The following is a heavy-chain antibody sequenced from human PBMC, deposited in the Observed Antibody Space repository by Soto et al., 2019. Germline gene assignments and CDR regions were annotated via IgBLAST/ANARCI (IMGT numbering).Heavy chain of an antibody. CDR2: IHPGDSDT. Sequence: GESLKISCKGSGYSFTNYWIAWVRQMPGKGLEWLGIIHPGDSDTTYSPSFQGQVTISADKSISTAYLQWSSLKASDTAMYYCARERVALVGVIEQLGWFDPWGQGTLVTVSS. CDR1: GYSFTNYW. D-gene: IGHD6-13*01. V-gene: IGHV5-51*01. J-gene: IGHJ5*02. CDR3: ARERVALVGVIEQLGWFDP.